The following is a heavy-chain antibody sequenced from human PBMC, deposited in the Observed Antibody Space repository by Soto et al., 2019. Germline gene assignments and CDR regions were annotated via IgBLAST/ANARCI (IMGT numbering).Heavy chain of an antibody. J-gene: IGHJ6*03. CDR2: IHYTGST. D-gene: IGHD3-22*01. CDR1: RGSISGSPNY. V-gene: IGHV4-39*07. CDR3: AGGGSIVVATRRLMDV. Sequence: PSETLSLTCTVSRGSISGSPNYWGWIRQPPGKGLEWIGSIHYTGSTFDNPSFKSRVTISVDTQKNQFSLQLSSVTVADTAFYYCAGGGSIVVATRRLMDVWGKGTTVIVSS.